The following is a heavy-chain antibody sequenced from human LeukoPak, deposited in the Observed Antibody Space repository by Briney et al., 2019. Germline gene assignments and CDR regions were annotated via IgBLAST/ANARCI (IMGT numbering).Heavy chain of an antibody. CDR2: IYYSWIT. V-gene: IGHV4-39*01. D-gene: IGHD3-16*01. Sequence: SETLSLTCTVSGDSIITSSYYWGWVRQPPGKGLEWLGSIYYSWITHYNPSLKRRVTIYVDTSRNQFSLHLHSVTAADTAVFYCARSDYYDYRQIDFWGQGTLVPVSS. CDR3: ARSDYYDYRQIDF. J-gene: IGHJ4*02. CDR1: GDSIITSSYY.